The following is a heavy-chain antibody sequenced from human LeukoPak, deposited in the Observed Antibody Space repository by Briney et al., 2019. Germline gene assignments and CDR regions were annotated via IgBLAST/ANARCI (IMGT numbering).Heavy chain of an antibody. J-gene: IGHJ4*02. D-gene: IGHD5-24*01. CDR3: ARVRRDGYLFDY. Sequence: ASETLSLTCTISGGSIGSYFWSWIRQPAGKGLEWIGRIYTSGSTNYNPSLKSRVTISVDKSKNQFSLKLSSVTAADTAVYYCARVRRDGYLFDYWGQGTLVTVSS. CDR2: IYTSGST. V-gene: IGHV4-4*07. CDR1: GGSIGSYF.